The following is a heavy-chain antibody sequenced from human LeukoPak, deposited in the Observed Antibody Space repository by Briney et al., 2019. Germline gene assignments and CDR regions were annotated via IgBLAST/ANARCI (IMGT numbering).Heavy chain of an antibody. J-gene: IGHJ6*04. CDR3: GERGINMIGGV. Sequence: GGSVRLSCAASGFTFSSYEMNWVRQAPGNGLEWVSYISSSGSTIYYADSVKGRFTISRDNAKTSLYLQMNSLIAEATAVYYCGERGINMIGGVWGKGTTVTISS. D-gene: IGHD3-10*02. CDR2: ISSSGSTI. V-gene: IGHV3-48*03. CDR1: GFTFSSYE.